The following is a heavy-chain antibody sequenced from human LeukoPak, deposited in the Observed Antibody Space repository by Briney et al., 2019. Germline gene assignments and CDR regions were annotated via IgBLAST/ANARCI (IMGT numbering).Heavy chain of an antibody. V-gene: IGHV3-9*03. CDR3: AKLSSDCSSTSCYSYDAFDI. J-gene: IGHJ3*02. D-gene: IGHD2-2*01. CDR2: ISWNSGSI. Sequence: PGGSLRLSCAASGFTFDDYAMHWVRQAPGKGLEWVSGISWNSGSIGYADSVKGRFTISRDNAKNSLYVQMNSLRAEDMALYYCAKLSSDCSSTSCYSYDAFDIWGQGTMVTVSS. CDR1: GFTFDDYA.